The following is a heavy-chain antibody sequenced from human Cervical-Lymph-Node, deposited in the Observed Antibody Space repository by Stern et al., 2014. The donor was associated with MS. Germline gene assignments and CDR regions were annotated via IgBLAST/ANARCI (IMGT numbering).Heavy chain of an antibody. Sequence: VQLVESGGGLVKPGGSLRLSCAGSGFSFSGYYITWIRQSPGKGLEWVSYISNSGETEYYADSVKGRFTISRDNAENSLYLQMNSLRVEDTAIYYCARSKRSYDFWGQGTLVTVSS. D-gene: IGHD4-11*01. CDR1: GFSFSGYY. V-gene: IGHV3-11*01. CDR3: ARSKRSYDF. CDR2: ISNSGETE. J-gene: IGHJ4*02.